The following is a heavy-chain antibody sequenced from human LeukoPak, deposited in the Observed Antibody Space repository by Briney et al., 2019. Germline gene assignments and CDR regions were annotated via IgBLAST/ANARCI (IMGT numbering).Heavy chain of an antibody. CDR2: IYYSGTT. CDR3: ARATVVTPDAFDI. Sequence: SETLSLTCTVSGGSISSTSYYWGWIRQPPGKGLEWIGSIYYSGTTYYNPSLRSRVTISVDTSKNQFSLNLSSVTAADTAVYYCARATVVTPDAFDIWGQGTMVTVSS. CDR1: GGSISSTSYY. D-gene: IGHD4-23*01. J-gene: IGHJ3*02. V-gene: IGHV4-39*07.